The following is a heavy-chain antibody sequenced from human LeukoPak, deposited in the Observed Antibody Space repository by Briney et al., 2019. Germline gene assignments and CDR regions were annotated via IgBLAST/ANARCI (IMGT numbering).Heavy chain of an antibody. CDR3: ARGRDDFWSGYYRYYYMDV. Sequence: SETLSLTCAVYGGSFSGYYWSWIRQPPGKRLEWIGEINHSGSTNYNPSLKSRVTISVDTSKNQFSLKLSSVTAADTAVYYCARGRDDFWSGYYRYYYMDVWGKGTTVTVSS. D-gene: IGHD3-3*01. J-gene: IGHJ6*03. V-gene: IGHV4-34*01. CDR2: INHSGST. CDR1: GGSFSGYY.